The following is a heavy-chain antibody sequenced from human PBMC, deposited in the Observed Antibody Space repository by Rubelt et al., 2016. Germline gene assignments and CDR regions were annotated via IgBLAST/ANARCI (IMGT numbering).Heavy chain of an antibody. V-gene: IGHV3-23*01. CDR3: AKVWWAQRGFDY. CDR2: IGDSGRTT. J-gene: IGHJ4*02. D-gene: IGHD2-21*01. CDR1: GFTFSIFG. Sequence: GGGLIQPGGSLRLSCAASGFTFSIFGMSWVRQAPGKGLEWVSFIGDSGRTTYYADSVKGRFTISRDNSENTRHLQMNSLRAEDTAVYYCAKVWWAQRGFDYWGQGALVTVSS.